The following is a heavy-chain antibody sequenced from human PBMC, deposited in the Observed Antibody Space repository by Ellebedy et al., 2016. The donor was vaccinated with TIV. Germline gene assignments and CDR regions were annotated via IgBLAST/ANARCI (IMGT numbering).Heavy chain of an antibody. D-gene: IGHD5-12*01. CDR3: AKQGYEDY. CDR1: GFTFSSYE. CDR2: ISSSGSTI. J-gene: IGHJ4*02. V-gene: IGHV3-48*03. Sequence: PGGSLRLSCAASGFTFSSYEMNWVRQAPGKGLEGVSYISSSGSTIYYADSVKGRLTISRDNSKNTLYLQMNSLIAEDTAVYYCAKQGYEDYWGQGTLVTVSS.